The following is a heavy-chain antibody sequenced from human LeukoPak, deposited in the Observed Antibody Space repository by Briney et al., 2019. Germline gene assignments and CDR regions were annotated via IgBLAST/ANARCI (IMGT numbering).Heavy chain of an antibody. D-gene: IGHD5-12*01. J-gene: IGHJ4*02. CDR3: AKDIATMRWLRPDPSVDY. CDR2: IRYDGINK. V-gene: IGHV3-30*02. CDR1: GVTFSNHG. Sequence: PGGSLRLSCAASGVTFSNHGMHWVRQAPGKGLEWVSFIRYDGINKYYPDSMKGRFTISRDNSKNTLYLEMNSLRAEDTAVYYCAKDIATMRWLRPDPSVDYWGQGTLVTVSS.